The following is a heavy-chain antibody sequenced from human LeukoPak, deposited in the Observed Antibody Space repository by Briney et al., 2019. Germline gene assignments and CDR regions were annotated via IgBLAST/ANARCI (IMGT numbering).Heavy chain of an antibody. Sequence: PSETLSLTCTVSGGSINSGDDYWSWIRQPPGKGLEWIGYIYYSGSTYYNPSLKSRATISIDTSKNQFSLKLRSVTAADTAVYYCARVTSGYYTTDAFDIWGQGTMVTVSS. J-gene: IGHJ3*02. CDR1: GGSINSGDDY. CDR3: ARVTSGYYTTDAFDI. CDR2: IYYSGST. V-gene: IGHV4-30-4*01. D-gene: IGHD3-3*01.